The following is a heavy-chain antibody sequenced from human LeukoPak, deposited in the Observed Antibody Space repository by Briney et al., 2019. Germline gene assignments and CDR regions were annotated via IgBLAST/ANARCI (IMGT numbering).Heavy chain of an antibody. D-gene: IGHD1-7*01. CDR3: ARGVPYWITGTTASRYFGL. CDR1: GGSFSGYY. Sequence: SETLSLTCAVYGGSFSGYYWSWIRQPPGKGLEWIGEINHSGSTNYNPSLKSRVTISVDTSKNQFSLKLSSVTAADTAVYYCARGVPYWITGTTASRYFGLWGRGTLVTVSS. CDR2: INHSGST. V-gene: IGHV4-34*01. J-gene: IGHJ2*01.